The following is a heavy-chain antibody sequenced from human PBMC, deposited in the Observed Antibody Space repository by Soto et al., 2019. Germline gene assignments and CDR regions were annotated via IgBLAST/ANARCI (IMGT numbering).Heavy chain of an antibody. V-gene: IGHV3-48*02. Sequence: PGGSLRLSCAASGFTFLSYSMNWVRQAPGKWRGWVSYISSMSSTTYYAGSGEGRSSISTAPAKHSPYLQMNSQLDEDTAMYYCARGGYWGQGTLVTVSS. J-gene: IGHJ4*02. CDR3: ARGGY. CDR1: GFTFLSYS. CDR2: ISSMSSTT.